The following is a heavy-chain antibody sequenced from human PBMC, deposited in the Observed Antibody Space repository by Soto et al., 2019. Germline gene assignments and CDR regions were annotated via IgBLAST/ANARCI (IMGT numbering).Heavy chain of an antibody. CDR3: ARGRTAMVTGHYYGMDV. V-gene: IGHV1-69*01. Sequence: QVQLVQSGAEVKKPGSSVKVSCKASGGTFSSYAISWVRQAPGQGLEWMGGIIPIFGTANYAQKFQGRVTITADESTSTAYMELSSLRSEDTAVYYCARGRTAMVTGHYYGMDVWGQGTTVTVSS. CDR1: GGTFSSYA. D-gene: IGHD5-18*01. J-gene: IGHJ6*02. CDR2: IIPIFGTA.